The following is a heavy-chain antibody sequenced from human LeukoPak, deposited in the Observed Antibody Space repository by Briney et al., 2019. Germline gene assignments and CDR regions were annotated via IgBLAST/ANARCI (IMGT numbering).Heavy chain of an antibody. CDR1: GASVSSYY. CDR2: SHYSGST. D-gene: IGHD2-2*01. Sequence: SETLSLTCTVSGASVSSYYWSWIRQPPGKGLEWIGYSHYSGSTSYNPSLKSRVTISVDTSKKQFSLKLTSVTAADTAVYYCARWYCSSDTCYHLDVWGKGTTVTVSS. V-gene: IGHV4-59*02. CDR3: ARWYCSSDTCYHLDV. J-gene: IGHJ6*03.